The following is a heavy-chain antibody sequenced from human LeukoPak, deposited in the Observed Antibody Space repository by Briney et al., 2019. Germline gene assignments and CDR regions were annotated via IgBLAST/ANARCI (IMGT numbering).Heavy chain of an antibody. Sequence: ASVKVSCKASGGTFSIYAISWVRQAPGQGLERMGGIIPIFGIANYTQKFQGRVTITADESTSTAYMELSSLRSEDTAVYYCARDPSYYYGSGSYVYWGQGTLVTVSS. J-gene: IGHJ4*02. CDR3: ARDPSYYYGSGSYVY. V-gene: IGHV1-69*13. CDR1: GGTFSIYA. CDR2: IIPIFGIA. D-gene: IGHD3-10*01.